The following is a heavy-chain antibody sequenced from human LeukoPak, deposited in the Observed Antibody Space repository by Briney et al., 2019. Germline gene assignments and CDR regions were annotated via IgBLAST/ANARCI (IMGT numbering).Heavy chain of an antibody. CDR3: ARDIREMATFGEFDP. CDR1: GFTFSSYS. D-gene: IGHD5-24*01. J-gene: IGHJ5*02. Sequence: GGSLRLSSAASGFTFSSYSMNWVRQAPGKGLEWVSSISSSSSYIYYADSVKGRFTISRDNAKNSLYLQMNSLRAEDTAVYYCARDIREMATFGEFDPWGQGTLVTVSS. V-gene: IGHV3-21*01. CDR2: ISSSSSYI.